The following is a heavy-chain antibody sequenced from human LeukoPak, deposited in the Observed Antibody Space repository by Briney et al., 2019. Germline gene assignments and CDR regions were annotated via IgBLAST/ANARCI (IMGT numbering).Heavy chain of an antibody. CDR3: ARDSLGYCSGGSCLV. CDR1: GYTSTGYY. D-gene: IGHD2-15*01. J-gene: IGHJ4*02. CDR2: INPNSGGT. V-gene: IGHV1-2*02. Sequence: ASVKVSCKASGYTSTGYYMHWVRQAPGQGLEWMGWINPNSGGTNYAQKFQGRVTMTRDTSISTAYMELSRLRSDDTAVYYCARDSLGYCSGGSCLVWGQGTLVTVSS.